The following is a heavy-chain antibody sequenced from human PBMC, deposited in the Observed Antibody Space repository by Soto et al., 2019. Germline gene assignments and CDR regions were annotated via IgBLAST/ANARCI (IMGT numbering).Heavy chain of an antibody. V-gene: IGHV1-69*13. D-gene: IGHD6-6*01. CDR3: ARKSIAARYFWFDP. CDR1: GGTFSSYA. CDR2: IIPIFGTA. Sequence: GASVKVSCKASGGTFSSYAISWVRQAPGQGLEWMGGIIPIFGTANYAQKFQGRVTITADESTSTAYMELSSLGSEDTAVYYCARKSIAARYFWFDPWGQGTLVTVSS. J-gene: IGHJ5*02.